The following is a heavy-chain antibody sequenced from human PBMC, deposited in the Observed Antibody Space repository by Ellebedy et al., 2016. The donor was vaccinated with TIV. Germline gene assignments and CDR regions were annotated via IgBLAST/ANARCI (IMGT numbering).Heavy chain of an antibody. J-gene: IGHJ5*02. CDR3: ARDFSSGSRFDP. V-gene: IGHV1-18*04. D-gene: IGHD6-19*01. CDR2: ISGYNGGT. Sequence: AASAKVSCKASGYTFSRYGISWVRQAPGQGLEWMGWISGYNGGTNYAQNLQGRVTMTTDTSTSTAYMELRSLRSDDTAVYYCARDFSSGSRFDPWGQGTLVTVSS. CDR1: GYTFSRYG.